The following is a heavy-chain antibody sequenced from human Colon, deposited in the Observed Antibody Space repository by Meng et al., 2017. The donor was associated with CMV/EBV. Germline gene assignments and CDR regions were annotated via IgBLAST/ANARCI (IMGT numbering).Heavy chain of an antibody. CDR2: ISSSSTI. Sequence: GESLKISCAASGFTFSSYSMNWVRQAPGKGLEWVSYISSSSTIYYADSVKGRFTISRDNAKNSLYLQMNSLRAEDTAVYYCARDRCSSTSCFYYYYGMDVWGQGTTVTVSS. J-gene: IGHJ6*02. CDR1: GFTFSSYS. V-gene: IGHV3-48*04. CDR3: ARDRCSSTSCFYYYYGMDV. D-gene: IGHD2-2*01.